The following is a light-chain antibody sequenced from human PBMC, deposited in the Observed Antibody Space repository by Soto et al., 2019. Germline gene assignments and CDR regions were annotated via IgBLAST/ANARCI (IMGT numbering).Light chain of an antibody. J-gene: IGKJ1*01. CDR3: QQYNTYPWT. V-gene: IGKV1-5*01. CDR2: DAS. Sequence: DLQLTQSPSTLSASVGDRVTITCRASQTIRTWLAWYQQKPGKAPKLLIYDASSLQSGVPSRFSGSGSGTEFTLTISSLQPDDFASYYCQQYNTYPWTFGQGTKVEIK. CDR1: QTIRTW.